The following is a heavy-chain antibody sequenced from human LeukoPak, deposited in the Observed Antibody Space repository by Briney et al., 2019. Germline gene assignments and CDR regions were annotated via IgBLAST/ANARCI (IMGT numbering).Heavy chain of an antibody. CDR2: MNASSGDT. J-gene: IGHJ4*02. Sequence: GASVKVSCKASGYTFTSYDINWVRQATGQGLEWMGWMNASSGDTGYAQNFQGRVTMTRNTSISTAYMELSSLRSEDTAIYYCARGGTYLPFGYWDQGTLVTVSS. CDR3: ARGGTYLPFGY. D-gene: IGHD3-10*01. CDR1: GYTFTSYD. V-gene: IGHV1-8*01.